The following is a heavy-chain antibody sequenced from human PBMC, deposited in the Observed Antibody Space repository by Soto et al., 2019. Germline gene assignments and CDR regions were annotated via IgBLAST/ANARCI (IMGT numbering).Heavy chain of an antibody. J-gene: IGHJ6*02. Sequence: QVQLVQSGAEVKKPGASVKVSCKASGYTFTTYGISWVRQAPGQGPEWMGWISAYNGNTNYAQKIQGRVTMTTDTSTSTAYMELRSLRSDDTAVYYCARQQWLYYYYGMDVWGQGTTVTVSS. CDR2: ISAYNGNT. CDR1: GYTFTTYG. CDR3: ARQQWLYYYYGMDV. V-gene: IGHV1-18*01. D-gene: IGHD6-19*01.